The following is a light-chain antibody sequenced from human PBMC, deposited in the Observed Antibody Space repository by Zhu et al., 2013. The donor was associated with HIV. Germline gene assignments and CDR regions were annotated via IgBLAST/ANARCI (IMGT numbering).Light chain of an antibody. J-gene: IGKJ1*01. CDR1: QSISTSY. CDR2: GAS. Sequence: EIVLTQSPGTLSLSPGERATLSCRASQSISTSYIAWYQQKAGQAPRLLIFGASSRATGIPDRFSGSGSGTDFTLTISRLEPEDFAVYYCQQYHTSPLSTFGQGTKVEIK. CDR3: QQYHTSPLST. V-gene: IGKV3-20*01.